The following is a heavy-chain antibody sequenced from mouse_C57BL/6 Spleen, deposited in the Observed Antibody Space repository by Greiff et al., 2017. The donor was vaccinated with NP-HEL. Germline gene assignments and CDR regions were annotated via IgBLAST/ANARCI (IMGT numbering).Heavy chain of an antibody. CDR3: ARPKTYSNYGAMDY. CDR1: GYAFSSSW. V-gene: IGHV1-82*01. D-gene: IGHD2-5*01. CDR2: IYPGDGDT. J-gene: IGHJ4*01. Sequence: VQLQQSGPELVKPGASVKISCKASGYAFSSSWMNWVKQRPGKGLEWIGRIYPGDGDTNYNGKFKGKATLTADKSSSTAYMQLSSLTSEDSAVYFCARPKTYSNYGAMDYWGQGTSVTVSS.